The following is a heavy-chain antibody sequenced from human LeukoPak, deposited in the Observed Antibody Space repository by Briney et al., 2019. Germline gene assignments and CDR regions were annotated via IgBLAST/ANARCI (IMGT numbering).Heavy chain of an antibody. J-gene: IGHJ4*02. CDR1: GFTFSSYG. CDR2: IRYDGSNK. V-gene: IGHV3-30*02. CDR3: AGTYYYDSSGYYHYSL. Sequence: PGGSLRLSCAASGFTFSSYGMHWVRQAPGKGLEWVAFIRYDGSNKYYADSVKGRFTISRDNSKNTLYLQMNSLRAEDTAVYYCAGTYYYDSSGYYHYSLWGQGTLVTVSS. D-gene: IGHD3-22*01.